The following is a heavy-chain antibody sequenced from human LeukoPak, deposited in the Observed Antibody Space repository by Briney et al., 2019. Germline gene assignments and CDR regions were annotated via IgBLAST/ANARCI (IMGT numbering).Heavy chain of an antibody. CDR2: FDPEDGET. J-gene: IGHJ4*02. Sequence: ASVKVSCKVSGYTLTELSMHWVRQAPGKELEWMGGFDPEDGETIYAQKFQGRVTMTRDTSTSTVYMELSSLRSEDTAVYYCARGGKSSSWDYWGQGTLVTVSS. CDR1: GYTLTELS. CDR3: ARGGKSSSWDY. V-gene: IGHV1-24*01. D-gene: IGHD6-13*01.